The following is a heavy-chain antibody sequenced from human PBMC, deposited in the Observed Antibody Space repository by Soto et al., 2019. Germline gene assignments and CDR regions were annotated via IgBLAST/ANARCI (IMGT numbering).Heavy chain of an antibody. CDR2: IYYSGST. D-gene: IGHD2-2*01. CDR3: ARTPAAGITYYYGMDV. CDR1: GCSISSSSYY. V-gene: IGHV4-39*01. Sequence: SETLSLTCTVSGCSISSSSYYWGWIRQPPGKGLEWIGSIYYSGSTYYNPSLKSRVTISVDTSKNQFSLKLSSVTAADTAVYYCARTPAAGITYYYGMDVWGQGTTVTVSS. J-gene: IGHJ6*02.